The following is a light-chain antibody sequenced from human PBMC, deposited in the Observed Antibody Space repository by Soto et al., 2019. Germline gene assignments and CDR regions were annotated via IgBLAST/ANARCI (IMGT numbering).Light chain of an antibody. Sequence: QSVLTQPPSVSAAPGQKVTISCSGSSSNIGNNYVSWYQQLPGTAPKLLIYDNNKRPSGIPDRFSGSKSGTSAMLGITGLQTGDEADYYCGTWDSSLSAVVFGGGTKLTVL. CDR2: DNN. CDR3: GTWDSSLSAVV. J-gene: IGLJ2*01. V-gene: IGLV1-51*01. CDR1: SSNIGNNY.